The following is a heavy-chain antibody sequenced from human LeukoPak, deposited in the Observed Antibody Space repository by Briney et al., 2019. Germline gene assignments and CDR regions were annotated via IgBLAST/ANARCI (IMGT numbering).Heavy chain of an antibody. J-gene: IGHJ3*02. CDR3: AREGSSYIGGAFDI. Sequence: SETLSLTCTVSGGSISSYYWSWIRQPPGKGLEWIGYIYYSGSTNYNPSLKSRVPISVDTSKNQFSLKLSSVTAADTAVYYCAREGSSYIGGAFDIWGQGTMVTVSS. CDR1: GGSISSYY. V-gene: IGHV4-59*01. D-gene: IGHD1-26*01. CDR2: IYYSGST.